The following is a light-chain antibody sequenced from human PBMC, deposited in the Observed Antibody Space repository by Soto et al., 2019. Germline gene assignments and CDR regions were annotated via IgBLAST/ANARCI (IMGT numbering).Light chain of an antibody. J-gene: IGKJ5*01. Sequence: EIVLTQSPATLSLSPGERATLSCRASQSVRSSLAWYQQKPGQAPRLLIYDASNRATGIPARFSGSGSGTHFTLTISSLEPEDFAFYYCQQRSNWPPSITFGQGTRLEIK. CDR1: QSVRSS. CDR3: QQRSNWPPSIT. V-gene: IGKV3-11*01. CDR2: DAS.